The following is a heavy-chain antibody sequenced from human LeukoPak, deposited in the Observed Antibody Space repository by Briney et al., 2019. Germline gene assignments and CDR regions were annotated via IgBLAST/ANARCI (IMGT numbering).Heavy chain of an antibody. Sequence: GGSLRLSCAASGFTFSSYAMSWVRQAPGKGLEWVSAISGSGDSTYYADSVKGRFTISRDNAKNSLYLQMNSLRAEDTAVYYCAREPPSVGYYGSGSLYYFDYWGQGTLVTVSS. J-gene: IGHJ4*02. CDR2: ISGSGDST. CDR1: GFTFSSYA. D-gene: IGHD3-10*01. V-gene: IGHV3-23*01. CDR3: AREPPSVGYYGSGSLYYFDY.